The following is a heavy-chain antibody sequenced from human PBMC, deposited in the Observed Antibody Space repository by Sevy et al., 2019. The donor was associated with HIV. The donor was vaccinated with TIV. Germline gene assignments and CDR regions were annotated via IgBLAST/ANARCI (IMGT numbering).Heavy chain of an antibody. J-gene: IGHJ4*02. CDR3: AAGDTSMVTDLDY. CDR2: ITGGGDST. CDR1: GFTVSTYA. V-gene: IGHV3-23*01. Sequence: GGSLRLSCAASGFTVSTYAINWVRQAPGEGLEWVSAITGGGDSTYYADSVKGRFTISRDNSNNVVYLQMNSLRAEDTAVDYCAAGDTSMVTDLDYWGQGTLVTVSS. D-gene: IGHD5-18*01.